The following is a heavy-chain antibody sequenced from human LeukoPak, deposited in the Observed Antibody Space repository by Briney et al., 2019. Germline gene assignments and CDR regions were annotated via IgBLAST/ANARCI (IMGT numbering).Heavy chain of an antibody. CDR2: IYHSGST. Sequence: SETLSLTCTVSGGSISSYYWSWIRQPPGKGLEWIGSIYHSGSTYYNPSLKSRVTISVDTSKNQFSLKLSSVTAADTAVYYCARGVPVGATTPYFDYWGQGTLVTVSS. V-gene: IGHV4-38-2*02. J-gene: IGHJ4*02. CDR3: ARGVPVGATTPYFDY. D-gene: IGHD1-26*01. CDR1: GGSISSYY.